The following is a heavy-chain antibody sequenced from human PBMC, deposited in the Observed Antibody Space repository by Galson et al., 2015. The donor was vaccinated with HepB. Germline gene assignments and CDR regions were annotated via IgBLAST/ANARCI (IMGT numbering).Heavy chain of an antibody. Sequence: SLRLSCAASGFTFSSYGMHWVRQAPGKGLEWVAVIWYDGSNKYYADSVKGRFTISRDNSKNTLYLQMNSLRAEDTAVYYCARALSRYLDAFDIWGQGTMVTVSS. D-gene: IGHD2-15*01. V-gene: IGHV3-33*01. CDR3: ARALSRYLDAFDI. J-gene: IGHJ3*02. CDR1: GFTFSSYG. CDR2: IWYDGSNK.